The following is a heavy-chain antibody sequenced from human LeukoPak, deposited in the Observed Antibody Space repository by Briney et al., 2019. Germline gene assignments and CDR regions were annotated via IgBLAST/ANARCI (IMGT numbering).Heavy chain of an antibody. Sequence: PGGSLRLSCAASGFTFSSYSMNWVRQAPGKGLEWVSSISSSSSYIYYADSVKGRFTISRDNSKNTLYLQMNSLRAEDTAVYYCAKGQGDGYRYWGQGTLVTVSS. V-gene: IGHV3-21*01. CDR2: ISSSSSYI. CDR3: AKGQGDGYRY. J-gene: IGHJ4*02. D-gene: IGHD5-12*01. CDR1: GFTFSSYS.